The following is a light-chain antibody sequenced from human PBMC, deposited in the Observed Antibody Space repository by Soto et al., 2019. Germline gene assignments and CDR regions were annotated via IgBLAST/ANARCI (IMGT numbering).Light chain of an antibody. CDR1: QSVSSSY. CDR2: AAS. J-gene: IGKJ2*03. V-gene: IGKV3-20*01. CDR3: QLCRPSHMFC. Sequence: VLTQSPGTLSLSPGEGATLSCRSSQSVSSSYVAWYQQKPGQAPRLLIFAASSRASDTPDRVTGSGSGTDFTLPISRLAPEDSAAYYCQLCRPSHMFCFGQGTKLEIK.